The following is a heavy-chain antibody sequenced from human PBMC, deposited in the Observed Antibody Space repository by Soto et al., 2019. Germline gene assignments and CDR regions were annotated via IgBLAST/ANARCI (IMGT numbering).Heavy chain of an antibody. CDR3: ARLGHSSSWLNYYYGMDV. CDR1: GFTFSSYW. Sequence: GGSLRLSCAASGFTFSSYWMHWVRQAPGKGLVWVSRINSDGSSTSYADSVKGRFTISRDNAKNTLYLQMNSLRAEDKAVYYCARLGHSSSWLNYYYGMDVWGQGTTVIVSS. D-gene: IGHD6-13*01. J-gene: IGHJ6*02. CDR2: INSDGSST. V-gene: IGHV3-74*01.